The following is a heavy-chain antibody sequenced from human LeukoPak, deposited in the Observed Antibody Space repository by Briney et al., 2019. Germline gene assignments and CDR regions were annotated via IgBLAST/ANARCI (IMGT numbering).Heavy chain of an antibody. CDR3: ARDFAVAGTVGY. V-gene: IGHV1-46*01. CDR1: GYTFTSYY. Sequence: ASVKVSCKASGYTFTSYYMHWVRQAPGQGLEWMGIINPSGGSTSYAQEFQGRVTMTRDTSTSTVYMELSSLRSEDTAVYYCARDFAVAGTVGYWGQGTLVTVSS. J-gene: IGHJ4*02. D-gene: IGHD6-19*01. CDR2: INPSGGST.